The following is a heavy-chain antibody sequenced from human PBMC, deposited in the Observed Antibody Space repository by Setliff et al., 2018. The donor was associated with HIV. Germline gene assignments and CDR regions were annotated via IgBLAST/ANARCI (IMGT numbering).Heavy chain of an antibody. J-gene: IGHJ6*04. D-gene: IGHD3-10*01. CDR1: GGSINSYY. Sequence: SETLSLTCTVSGGSINSYYWSWIRQPPGKGLEWIGYIYATGSTNYNPSLKGRVTVSVDTAKNQFSLKLTSVAAADTAVYYCARLRYGSGIPLDVWGTGGSVTVSS. CDR2: IYATGST. CDR3: ARLRYGSGIPLDV. V-gene: IGHV4-4*09.